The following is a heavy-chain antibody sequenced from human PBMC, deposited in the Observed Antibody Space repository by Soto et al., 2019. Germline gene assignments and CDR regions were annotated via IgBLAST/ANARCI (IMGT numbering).Heavy chain of an antibody. CDR2: ITGSGGST. V-gene: IGHV3-23*01. CDR3: AKDRQDIVLVPAAIDY. J-gene: IGHJ4*02. Sequence: EVQLLESGGGLVQPGGSLRLSCAASGFTFSIYAMSWVRQAPGKGLEWVSAITGSGGSTYYADSVKGRFTISRDNSKNTLYLQMNSLRAEDTAVYYCAKDRQDIVLVPAAIDYWGQGTLVTVSS. D-gene: IGHD2-2*01. CDR1: GFTFSIYA.